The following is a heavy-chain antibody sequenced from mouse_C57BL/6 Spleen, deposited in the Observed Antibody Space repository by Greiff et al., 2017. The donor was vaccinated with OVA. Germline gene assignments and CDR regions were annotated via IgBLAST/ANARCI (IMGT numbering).Heavy chain of an antibody. D-gene: IGHD1-1*01. CDR3: VAPTVVATMYFDG. J-gene: IGHJ1*03. CDR1: GFNIKDYY. V-gene: IGHV14-2*01. Sequence: VQLEQSGAELVKPGASVKLSCTASGFNIKDYYMHWVKQRTEQGLEWIGRIDPEDGETKYAPKFQGKATITADTYSNTAYLQLSSLTSEDTAVYYCVAPTVVATMYFDGWGTGTTVTVSS. CDR2: IDPEDGET.